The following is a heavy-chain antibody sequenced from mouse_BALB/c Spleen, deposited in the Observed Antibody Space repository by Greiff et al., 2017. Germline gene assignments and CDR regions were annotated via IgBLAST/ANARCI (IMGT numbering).Heavy chain of an antibody. CDR1: GFTFSSYG. D-gene: IGHD3-2*01. J-gene: IGHJ4*01. V-gene: IGHV5-6-3*01. CDR3: ASLDSSGYDAMDY. Sequence: EVMLVESGGGLVQPGGSLKLSCAASGFTFSSYGMSWVRQTPDKRLELVTTINSNGGSTYYPDSVKGRFTISRDNAKNTLYLQMSSLKSEDTAMYYCASLDSSGYDAMDYWGQGTSVTVSS. CDR2: INSNGGST.